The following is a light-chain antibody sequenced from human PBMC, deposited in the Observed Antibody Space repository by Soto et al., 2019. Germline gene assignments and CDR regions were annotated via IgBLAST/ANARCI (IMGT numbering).Light chain of an antibody. V-gene: IGKV3-15*01. J-gene: IGKJ5*01. CDR2: GAS. Sequence: IGMTQYPATLSVSPGEGVTLSCRASQSVSSNLAWYQQRPGQAPRLLIYGASTRATGIPARFSGSGSGTEFTLTISSLQSEDFAVYYCQQYNNWPPITFGQGTRLEIK. CDR3: QQYNNWPPIT. CDR1: QSVSSN.